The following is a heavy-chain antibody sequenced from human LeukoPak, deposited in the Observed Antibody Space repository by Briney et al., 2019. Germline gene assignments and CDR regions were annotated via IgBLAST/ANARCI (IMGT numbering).Heavy chain of an antibody. CDR1: GYTFTGYY. CDR3: ARGVAGSYYYYYMDV. J-gene: IGHJ6*03. CDR2: INPNSGGT. D-gene: IGHD6-19*01. V-gene: IGHV1-2*02. Sequence: ASVTVSCKASGYTFTGYYMHWVRQAPGQGLEWMGWINPNSGGTNYAQKFQGRVTMTRDTSISTAYMELSRLRSDDTAVYYCARGVAGSYYYYYMDVWGKGTTVTVSS.